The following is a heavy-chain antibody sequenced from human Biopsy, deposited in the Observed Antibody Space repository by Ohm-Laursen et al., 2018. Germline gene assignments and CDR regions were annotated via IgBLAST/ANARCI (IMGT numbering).Heavy chain of an antibody. J-gene: IGHJ4*02. D-gene: IGHD3-10*01. CDR3: ARDGAGSYHDY. V-gene: IGHV3-11*01. CDR2: ISGSGTTI. CDR1: GFTFSDYY. Sequence: SLRLSCTAPGFTFSDYYMSWIRQASGKGLEWLSYISGSGTTIFYADSVKGRFTVSKDNAKNSLYLQMNSLTVEDTAVYYCARDGAGSYHDYWGQGTLVTVSS.